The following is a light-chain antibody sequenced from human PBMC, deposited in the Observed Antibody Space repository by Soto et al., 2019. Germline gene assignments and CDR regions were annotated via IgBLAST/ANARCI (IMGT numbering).Light chain of an antibody. V-gene: IGLV2-23*01. Sequence: QSVLTQPASVSESPGQSISISCGGGRNDIGTYNLVSWYQQHPGKAPKLIIYEGNKRPSGVSNRFSGSRSGNTASLTISGLQAEHEADYYCCSYTDGSSLLFGGGTKLTVL. CDR3: CSYTDGSSLL. CDR1: RNDIGTYNL. J-gene: IGLJ3*02. CDR2: EGN.